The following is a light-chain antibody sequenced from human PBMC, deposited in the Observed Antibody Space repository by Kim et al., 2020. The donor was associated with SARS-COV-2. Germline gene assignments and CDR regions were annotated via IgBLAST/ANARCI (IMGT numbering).Light chain of an antibody. CDR2: DAS. J-gene: IGKJ4*01. Sequence: IVLTQSPAPLSLSPGERVTLSCRASQSVSSYLAWYQQKPGQAPRLLIYDASDRATGIPARFSGSGSGTDFTLTISSLEPEDFAVYYCQQRSNWPLTFGGGTKVEFK. CDR1: QSVSSY. CDR3: QQRSNWPLT. V-gene: IGKV3-11*01.